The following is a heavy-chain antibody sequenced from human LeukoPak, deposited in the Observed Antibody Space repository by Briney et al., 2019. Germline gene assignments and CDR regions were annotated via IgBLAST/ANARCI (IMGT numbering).Heavy chain of an antibody. CDR2: IYYSGST. CDR3: ARTGEAAAFDY. J-gene: IGHJ4*02. CDR1: GGSISSYY. V-gene: IGHV4-59*01. Sequence: PSETLSLTCTVSGGSISSYYWSWIRQPPGKGLEWIGYIYYSGSTNYNPSLKSRVTISVDTSKNQFSLKLSSVTAADTAVYYCARTGEAAAFDYWGQGALVTVSS. D-gene: IGHD2-15*01.